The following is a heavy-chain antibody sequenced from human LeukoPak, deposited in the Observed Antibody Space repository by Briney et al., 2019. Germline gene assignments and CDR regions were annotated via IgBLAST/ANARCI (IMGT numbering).Heavy chain of an antibody. CDR3: TRGPTAATTPERYYGLEV. CDR2: SRNKANSYTT. CDR1: GFTFSDHY. J-gene: IGHJ6*02. V-gene: IGHV3-72*01. D-gene: IGHD1-26*01. Sequence: GGSLRLSCAASGFTFSDHYMDWVRQAPGKGLEWVGRSRNKANSYTTDYAASVKGRFTVSRDDSKNSLYLQMNSLKTEDTAVYYCTRGPTAATTPERYYGLEVWGQGTTVTVSS.